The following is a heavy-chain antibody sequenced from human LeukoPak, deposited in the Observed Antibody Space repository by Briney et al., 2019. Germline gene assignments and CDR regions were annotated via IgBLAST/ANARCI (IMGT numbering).Heavy chain of an antibody. CDR2: ISAYNGNT. J-gene: IGHJ3*02. Sequence: GASVKVSCKASGYTFTSYGISWVRQAPGQGLEWMGWISAYNGNTNYAQKLQGRVTMTTDTSTSTAYMELRSLRSDDTAVYYCARGRSGSYHYPLDAFDIWGQGTMVTVSS. V-gene: IGHV1-18*01. D-gene: IGHD3-16*02. CDR3: ARGRSGSYHYPLDAFDI. CDR1: GYTFTSYG.